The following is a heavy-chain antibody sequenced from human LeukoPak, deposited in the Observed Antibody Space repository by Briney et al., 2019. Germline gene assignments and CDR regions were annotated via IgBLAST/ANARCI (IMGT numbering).Heavy chain of an antibody. CDR3: VQTTGWPGFDY. Sequence: SETLSLICTTSGAPISRFYWSWVRQPPGKGLEWIGDIYNGVPTFFNPSLKSRVTLSVDTSKTQFSLQLASVTAADTAVYYCVQTTGWPGFDYWGQGILVTVSS. CDR2: IYNGVPT. J-gene: IGHJ4*02. V-gene: IGHV4-4*09. D-gene: IGHD6-19*01. CDR1: GAPISRFY.